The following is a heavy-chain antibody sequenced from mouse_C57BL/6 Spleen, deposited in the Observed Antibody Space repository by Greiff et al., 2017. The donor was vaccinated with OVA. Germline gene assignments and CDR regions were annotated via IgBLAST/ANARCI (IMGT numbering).Heavy chain of an antibody. D-gene: IGHD1-1*01. CDR3: TREEGLITTVVAPMDY. Sequence: VQLQQSGAELVRPGASVTLSCKASGYTFTDYEMHWVKQTPVHGLEWIGAIDPETGGTAYNQKFKGKAILTADKSSSTAYMELRSLTSEDSAVYYCTREEGLITTVVAPMDYWGQGTSVTVSS. V-gene: IGHV1-15*01. CDR1: GYTFTDYE. CDR2: IDPETGGT. J-gene: IGHJ4*01.